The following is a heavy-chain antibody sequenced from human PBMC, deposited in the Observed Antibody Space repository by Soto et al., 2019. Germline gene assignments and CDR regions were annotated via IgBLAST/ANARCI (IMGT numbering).Heavy chain of an antibody. Sequence: GGSLRLSCSASGFTFSSYAMHWVRQAPGKGLEYVSAISSNGGSTYYADSVKGRFTISRDNSKNTLYLQMSSLRAEDTAVYYCVKGADCSGGSCYLGSFDYWGQGTLVTVSS. V-gene: IGHV3-64D*06. CDR3: VKGADCSGGSCYLGSFDY. CDR1: GFTFSSYA. D-gene: IGHD2-15*01. CDR2: ISSNGGST. J-gene: IGHJ4*02.